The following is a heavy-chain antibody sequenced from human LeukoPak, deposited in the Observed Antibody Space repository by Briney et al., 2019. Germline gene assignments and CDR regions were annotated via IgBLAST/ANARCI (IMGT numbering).Heavy chain of an antibody. D-gene: IGHD3-16*01. CDR2: ISSGGDTF. CDR3: ARGDGVYDYVWGRSY. V-gene: IGHV3-11*01. CDR1: GFIFSDYY. J-gene: IGHJ4*02. Sequence: GGSLRFSCAASGFIFSDYYMVWIRQAPGKGLEWVAYISSGGDTFFYADSVKGRFTISRDNSGDSLYLQVNSLRAEDTAVYYCARGDGVYDYVWGRSYWGQGTLVTVSS.